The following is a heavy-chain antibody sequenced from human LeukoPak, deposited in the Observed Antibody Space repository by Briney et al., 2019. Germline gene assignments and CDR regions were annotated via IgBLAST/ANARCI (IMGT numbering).Heavy chain of an antibody. CDR2: INPSGGST. J-gene: IGHJ5*02. D-gene: IGHD3-10*01. CDR3: ARERITMVWGVSQNWFDP. V-gene: IGHV1-46*01. CDR1: GYTFTSYY. Sequence: ASVKVSCKASGYTFTSYYMHWVRQAPGQGLEWMGIINPSGGSTSYAQKFQGRVTMTRDTSTSTVYMELSSLRSEDTAVYYCARERITMVWGVSQNWFDPWGQGTLVTVSS.